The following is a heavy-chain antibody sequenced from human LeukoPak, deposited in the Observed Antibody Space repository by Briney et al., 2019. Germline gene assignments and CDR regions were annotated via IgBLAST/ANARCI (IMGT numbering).Heavy chain of an antibody. Sequence: PSETLSLTCTVSGGSISSYYWSWIRQPPGKGLEWIGYIYTSVSTNYNPSLKSRVTISVDTSKNQFSLKLSSVTAADTAVYYCARRLRSAFDYWGQGTLVTVSS. J-gene: IGHJ4*02. D-gene: IGHD1-26*01. CDR2: IYTSVST. V-gene: IGHV4-4*09. CDR3: ARRLRSAFDY. CDR1: GGSISSYY.